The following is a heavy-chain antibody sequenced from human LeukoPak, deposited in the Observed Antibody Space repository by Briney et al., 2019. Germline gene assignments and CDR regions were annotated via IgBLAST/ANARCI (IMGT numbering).Heavy chain of an antibody. CDR1: GLTFSTYW. Sequence: QPGGSLRLSCAASGLTFSTYWMSWVRQAPGKGLEWVANIKQDGSEKNYVDSVKGRFTISRDNAKNSLYLQMNSLRAEDTAVYYCARRGRPFFYYMDVWGKGTTVTGSS. J-gene: IGHJ6*03. CDR2: IKQDGSEK. CDR3: ARRGRPFFYYMDV. V-gene: IGHV3-7*01. D-gene: IGHD2/OR15-2a*01.